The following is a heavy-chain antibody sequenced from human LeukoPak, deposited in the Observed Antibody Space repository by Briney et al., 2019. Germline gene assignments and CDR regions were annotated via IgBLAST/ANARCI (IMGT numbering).Heavy chain of an antibody. CDR3: ARDRRQQLAFDY. D-gene: IGHD6-13*01. V-gene: IGHV3-33*01. Sequence: GRSLRLSCAASGFTFSSYGMHWVRQAPGKGLEWVAVIWYDGSNKFYADSVKGRFTISRDNSKNTLYLQMNSLIAEDTAVYYCARDRRQQLAFDYWGQGTLVTVSS. CDR1: GFTFSSYG. J-gene: IGHJ4*02. CDR2: IWYDGSNK.